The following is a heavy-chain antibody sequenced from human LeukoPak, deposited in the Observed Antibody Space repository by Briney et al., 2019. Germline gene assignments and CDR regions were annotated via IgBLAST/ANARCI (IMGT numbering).Heavy chain of an antibody. V-gene: IGHV3-11*01. Sequence: GGSLRLSCAASGFTFSDYYMSWIRQAPGKGLEWVSYISSSGSTIYYADSVKGRFTISRDNAKNSLYLQMNSLRVEDTAFYYCAKDNRRHYTSGPNPDSLHWGQGALVTVSS. CDR3: AKDNRRHYTSGPNPDSLH. D-gene: IGHD6-19*01. J-gene: IGHJ4*02. CDR1: GFTFSDYY. CDR2: ISSSGSTI.